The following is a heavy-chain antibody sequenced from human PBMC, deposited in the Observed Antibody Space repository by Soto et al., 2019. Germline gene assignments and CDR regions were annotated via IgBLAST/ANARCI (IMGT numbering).Heavy chain of an antibody. CDR3: ATETSNWGC. Sequence: EVQLVESGGGLVQPGGSLRLSCVASGFALSNYWINWVRQAPGKGLEWVANIKQDGSERNYVDSVKGRFTISRDNARNSLYLQMNSLSAVDTAAFYFATETSNWGCWGQGTLVTVSS. J-gene: IGHJ4*02. V-gene: IGHV3-7*05. CDR2: IKQDGSER. CDR1: GFALSNYW. D-gene: IGHD7-27*01.